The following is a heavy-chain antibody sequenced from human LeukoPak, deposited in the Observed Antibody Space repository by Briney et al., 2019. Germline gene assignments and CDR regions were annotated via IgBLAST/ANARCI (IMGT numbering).Heavy chain of an antibody. J-gene: IGHJ3*02. D-gene: IGHD4-17*01. CDR1: DDSFSSHY. CDR2: ISYIGST. Sequence: PSETLSLTCAVSDDSFSSHYWTWIRQPPGKGLEWIGYISYIGSTNYNPFLKSRVTISIDTSKNQFSLQLTSVTAADTAVYYCARDLVTVTKGFDIWGQGTMVSVSS. CDR3: ARDLVTVTKGFDI. V-gene: IGHV4-59*11.